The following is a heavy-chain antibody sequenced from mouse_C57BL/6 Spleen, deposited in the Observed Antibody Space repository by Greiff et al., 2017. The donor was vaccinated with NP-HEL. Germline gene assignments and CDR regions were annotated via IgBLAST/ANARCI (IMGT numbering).Heavy chain of an antibody. J-gene: IGHJ4*01. V-gene: IGHV1-26*01. CDR2: INPNNGGT. Sequence: EVQLQQSGPELVKPGASVKISCKASGYTFTDYYMNWVKQSHGKSLEWIGDINPNNGGTSYNQKFKGKATLTVDKSSSTAYMELRSLTSEDSAVYYGARRGTGTYAMDYWGQGTSVTVSS. D-gene: IGHD4-1*01. CDR3: ARRGTGTYAMDY. CDR1: GYTFTDYY.